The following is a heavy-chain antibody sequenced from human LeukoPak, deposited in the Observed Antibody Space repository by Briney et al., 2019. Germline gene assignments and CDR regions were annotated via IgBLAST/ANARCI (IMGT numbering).Heavy chain of an antibody. CDR3: AKVYYYYYGMDV. CDR2: ISWNSGSI. V-gene: IGHV3-9*01. CDR1: GFTFDDYA. J-gene: IGHJ6*02. Sequence: GGSLRLSCAASGFTFDDYAMHLVRQAPGKGLEWVSGISWNSGSIGYADSVKGRFTISRDNAKNSLYLQMNSLRAEDTALYYCAKVYYYYYGMDVWGQGTTVTVSS.